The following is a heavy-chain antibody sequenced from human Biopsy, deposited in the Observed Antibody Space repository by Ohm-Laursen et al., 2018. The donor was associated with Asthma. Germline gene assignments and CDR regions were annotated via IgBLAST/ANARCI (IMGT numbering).Heavy chain of an antibody. CDR3: ASTYYDFLTGQVNDAFAI. Sequence: GSSVKVSCKTSGYTFNSAGITWVRQAPGQGLEWMGWISVYNGNTKVAQKFQGRVTITRDTSASTAYMDLSSLRSEDTAVYYCASTYYDFLTGQVNDAFAIRGQGTVVTVSS. J-gene: IGHJ3*02. V-gene: IGHV1-18*01. CDR2: ISVYNGNT. CDR1: GYTFNSAG. D-gene: IGHD3-9*01.